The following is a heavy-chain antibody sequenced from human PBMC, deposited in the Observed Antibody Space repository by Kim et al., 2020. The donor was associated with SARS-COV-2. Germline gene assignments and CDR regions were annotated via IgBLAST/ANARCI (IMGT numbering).Heavy chain of an antibody. V-gene: IGHV4-4*02. D-gene: IGHD5-18*01. J-gene: IGHJ4*02. Sequence: SETLSLTCAVSGGSISSSNWWSWVRQPPGKGLEWIGEIYHSGSTNYNPSLKSRATISVDKSKNQFSLKLSSVTAADTAVYYCARDLEYSYGFDYWGQGTLVTVSS. CDR3: ARDLEYSYGFDY. CDR1: GGSISSSNW. CDR2: IYHSGST.